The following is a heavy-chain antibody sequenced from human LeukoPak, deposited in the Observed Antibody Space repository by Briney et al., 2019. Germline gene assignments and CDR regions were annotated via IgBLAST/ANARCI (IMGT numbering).Heavy chain of an antibody. CDR2: ISHSESS. CDR1: DNSISSGSY. CDR3: ARRRGYICGPGGDYFDY. J-gene: IGHJ4*02. V-gene: IGHV4-38-2*01. D-gene: IGHD5-18*01. Sequence: PSETLSLTCAVSDNSISSGSYWGWIRQPPGQELAWIGSISHSESSYYTPSLKSRVTITIDSSKNQFSLKLSSVTAADTAVYYCARRRGYICGPGGDYFDYWGQGTLVTVSS.